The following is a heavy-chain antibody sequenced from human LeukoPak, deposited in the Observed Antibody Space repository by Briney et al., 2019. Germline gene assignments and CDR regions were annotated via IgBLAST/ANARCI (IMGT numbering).Heavy chain of an antibody. CDR1: GGSISGYS. Sequence: SETLSLTCTVSGGSISGYSWSWIRQPPGKGLEWIGYIYYTGSSSDNPSLKSRVTISVDTSKNQFSLELSSVTAADTAVYYCAATPGTYSSGWFDYWGQGTLVTVSS. CDR3: AATPGTYSSGWFDY. D-gene: IGHD6-19*01. J-gene: IGHJ5*01. CDR2: IYYTGSS. V-gene: IGHV4-59*01.